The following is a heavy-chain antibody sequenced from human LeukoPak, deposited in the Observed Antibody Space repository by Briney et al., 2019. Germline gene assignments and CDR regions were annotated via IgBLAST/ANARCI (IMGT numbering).Heavy chain of an antibody. V-gene: IGHV4-59*08. D-gene: IGHD2-2*01. CDR2: IFYRGST. J-gene: IGHJ6*02. CDR1: GGSITSYY. Sequence: SETLSLTCTVSGGSITSYYWSWIRQPPGKGLEWIGYIFYRGSTNYNPSLKRRVTLSVDTSKNQFSLKLSSVAAADTAVYYCARRVVPAAMRHYYYYGMDVWGQGTTVTVSS. CDR3: ARRVVPAAMRHYYYYGMDV.